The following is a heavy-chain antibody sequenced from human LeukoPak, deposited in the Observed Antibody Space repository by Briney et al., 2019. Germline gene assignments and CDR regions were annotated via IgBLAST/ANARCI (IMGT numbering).Heavy chain of an antibody. V-gene: IGHV4-34*01. Sequence: SETLSLTCAVYGGSFSGYYWSWIRQPPGRGLEWIREISQSGSTNYNPSLKSRITMSVDTSKNQFSLQLRSMTAADTAVYFCARATDDEFYLYYGMDVWGQGTTVTVSS. CDR1: GGSFSGYY. D-gene: IGHD3-16*01. J-gene: IGHJ6*02. CDR3: ARATDDEFYLYYGMDV. CDR2: ISQSGST.